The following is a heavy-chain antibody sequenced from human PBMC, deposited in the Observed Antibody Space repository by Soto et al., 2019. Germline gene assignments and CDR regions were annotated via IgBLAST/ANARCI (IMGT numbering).Heavy chain of an antibody. D-gene: IGHD1-26*01. Sequence: QVQLVESGGGVVQPGRSLRLSCAASGFTFSTYGIHWVRQAPGKGLEWVAVIWHDGSKKYYADSVKGRFTISRDNSTGTLYLQMDSLRAEDTAVYYCARAVGPYDYWGQGTLVTVSS. CDR3: ARAVGPYDY. CDR1: GFTFSTYG. CDR2: IWHDGSKK. V-gene: IGHV3-33*01. J-gene: IGHJ4*02.